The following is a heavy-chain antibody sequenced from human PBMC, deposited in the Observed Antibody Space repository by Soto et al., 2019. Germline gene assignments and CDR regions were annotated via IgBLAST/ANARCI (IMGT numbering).Heavy chain of an antibody. V-gene: IGHV4-61*01. CDR3: ARAGVAVAGIRPPDY. Sequence: QVQLQESGPGLVKPSETLSLTYTVSGGSVSSGSYYWSWIRQPPGKGLEWIGYIYYSGSTNYNPSLKSRVTISVDTSKNQFSLKLSSVTAADTAVYYCARAGVAVAGIRPPDYWGQGTLVTVSS. D-gene: IGHD6-19*01. CDR2: IYYSGST. CDR1: GGSVSSGSYY. J-gene: IGHJ4*02.